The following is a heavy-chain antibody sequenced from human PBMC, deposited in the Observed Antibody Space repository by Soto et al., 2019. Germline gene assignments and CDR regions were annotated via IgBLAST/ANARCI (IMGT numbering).Heavy chain of an antibody. CDR2: INSSSDQR. V-gene: IGHV3-21*01. J-gene: IGHJ4*02. Sequence: EVQLVESGGGLVKPGGSLRLSCAVSGFTFSTNTMNWVRQAPGKGLEWVCSINSSSDQRHYADSVKGRFTISRDNADSSLYLQMGSLRVEDTALYYCVRGDSRDYWGQGTLVTVSS. CDR1: GFTFSTNT. D-gene: IGHD2-15*01. CDR3: VRGDSRDY.